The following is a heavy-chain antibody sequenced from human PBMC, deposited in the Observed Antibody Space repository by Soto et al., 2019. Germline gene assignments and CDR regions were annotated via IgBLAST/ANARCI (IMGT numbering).Heavy chain of an antibody. CDR1: GYTFTSYG. CDR3: ARDAVLLWFGELQPGGGWFDP. V-gene: IGHV1-18*04. CDR2: ISAYNGNT. D-gene: IGHD3-10*01. J-gene: IGHJ5*02. Sequence: ASVKVSCKASGYTFTSYGISWVRQAPGQGLEWMGWISAYNGNTNYAQKLQGRVTMTTDTSTSTAYMELRSLRSDATPVYYFARDAVLLWFGELQPGGGWFDPWGQGTLVTVSS.